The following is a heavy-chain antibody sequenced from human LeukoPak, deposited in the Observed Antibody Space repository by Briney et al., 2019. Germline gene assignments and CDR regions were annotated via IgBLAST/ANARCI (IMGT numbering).Heavy chain of an antibody. CDR3: ARVSPVDTAMAYYFDY. J-gene: IGHJ4*02. D-gene: IGHD5-18*01. Sequence: PSETLSLTCTVSGGSISSGGYYWSWIRQHPGKDLEWIGYIYYSGSTYYNPSLKSRVTISVDTSKNQFSLKLTSVTAADTAVYYCARVSPVDTAMAYYFDYWGQGTLVTVSS. CDR2: IYYSGST. V-gene: IGHV4-31*03. CDR1: GGSISSGGYY.